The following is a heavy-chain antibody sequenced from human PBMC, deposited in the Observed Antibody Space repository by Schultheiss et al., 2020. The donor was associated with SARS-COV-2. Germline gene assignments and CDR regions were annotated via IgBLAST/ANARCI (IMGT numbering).Heavy chain of an antibody. CDR2: INHSGST. CDR1: GGSISGYY. V-gene: IGHV4-34*01. D-gene: IGHD3-22*01. CDR3: ARGSSGYYGTNWFDP. J-gene: IGHJ5*02. Sequence: SETLSLTCTVSGGSISGYYWSWIRQPPGKGLEWIGEINHSGSTNYNPSLKSRVTISVDKSKNQFSLKLSSVTAADTAVYYCARGSSGYYGTNWFDPWGQGTLVTVSS.